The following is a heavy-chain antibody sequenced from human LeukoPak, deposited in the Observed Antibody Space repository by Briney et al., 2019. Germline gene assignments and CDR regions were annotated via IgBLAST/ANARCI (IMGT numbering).Heavy chain of an antibody. J-gene: IGHJ4*02. CDR2: ISSSSSYI. CDR1: GFTVSSNY. D-gene: IGHD3-3*01. V-gene: IGHV3-21*01. Sequence: GGSLRLSCAASGFTVSSNYMSWVRQAPGKGLEWVSSISSSSSYIYYADSVKGRFTISRDNAKNSLYLQMNSLRAEDTAVYYCARVSGYYLVRWGQGTLVTVSS. CDR3: ARVSGYYLVR.